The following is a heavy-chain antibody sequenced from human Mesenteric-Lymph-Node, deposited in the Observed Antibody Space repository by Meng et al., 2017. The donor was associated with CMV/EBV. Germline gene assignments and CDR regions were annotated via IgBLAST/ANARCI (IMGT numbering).Heavy chain of an antibody. V-gene: IGHV4-34*01. CDR3: ARGSSYDILTGYFDY. CDR1: GGSFSGYY. D-gene: IGHD3-9*01. Sequence: VQLHQWGAGLLKPSGTLSVTWAVYGGSFSGYYWNWIRQSPEKGLEWIGEINHSGSTTYNPSFTSRIIISVDTSTNQISLNMSSVTAADTAVYYCARGSSYDILTGYFDYWGQGALVTVSS. CDR2: INHSGST. J-gene: IGHJ4*02.